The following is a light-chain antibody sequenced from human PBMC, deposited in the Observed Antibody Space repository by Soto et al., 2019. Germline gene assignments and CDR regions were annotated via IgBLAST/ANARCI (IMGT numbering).Light chain of an antibody. J-gene: IGLJ2*01. CDR3: ATWDDTLSGVV. V-gene: IGLV1-47*01. CDR2: RSD. Sequence: QSVLTQPPSASGTPGQRVTISCSGSSSNIGTNYVYWYQQLPGMAPKLLIYRSDQRPSGVPDRLSGSKSGSSASLAISGLRSEDEADYYCATWDDTLSGVVFGGGTKLTVL. CDR1: SSNIGTNY.